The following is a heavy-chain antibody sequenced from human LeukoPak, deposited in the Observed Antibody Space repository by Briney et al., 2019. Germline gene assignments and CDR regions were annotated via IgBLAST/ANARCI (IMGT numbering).Heavy chain of an antibody. V-gene: IGHV3-9*01. Sequence: SGGSLRLSCAASGFTFDDCAMHWVRQAPGRGLEWVSGISWNSGSIGYADSVKGRFTISRDNAKNSLYLQMNSLRAEDTALYYCARTPRGYSYGYYFDYWGQGTLVTVSS. CDR3: ARTPRGYSYGYYFDY. J-gene: IGHJ4*02. CDR2: ISWNSGSI. D-gene: IGHD5-18*01. CDR1: GFTFDDCA.